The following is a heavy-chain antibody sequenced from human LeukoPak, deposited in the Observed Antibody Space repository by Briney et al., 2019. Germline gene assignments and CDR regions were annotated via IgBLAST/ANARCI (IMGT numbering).Heavy chain of an antibody. CDR1: GFTFTSYS. J-gene: IGHJ4*01. Sequence: PGGSLRLSCAASGFTFTSYSMTWVRQASGRGLEWVARIKEDGSDVHYVDSVKGRFTISRDNAKRSVYLQMNSLSGEDTAVYYCAREWWYLDYWGRGILVTVSP. CDR2: IKEDGSDV. CDR3: AREWWYLDY. V-gene: IGHV3-7*05. D-gene: IGHD2-15*01.